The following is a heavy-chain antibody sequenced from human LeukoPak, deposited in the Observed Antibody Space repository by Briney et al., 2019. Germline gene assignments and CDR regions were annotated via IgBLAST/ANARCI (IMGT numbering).Heavy chain of an antibody. CDR3: AKDGMGLRFFTKKYYFDY. V-gene: IGHV3-30*18. CDR2: ISYDGSNK. Sequence: GGSLRLSCAASGFTFSSYGMHWVRQAPGKGLEWVAVISYDGSNKYYADSVKGRFTISRDNAKNSLYLQMNSLRAEDTAFYYCAKDGMGLRFFTKKYYFDYWGQGTPVTVSS. CDR1: GFTFSSYG. D-gene: IGHD3-3*01. J-gene: IGHJ4*02.